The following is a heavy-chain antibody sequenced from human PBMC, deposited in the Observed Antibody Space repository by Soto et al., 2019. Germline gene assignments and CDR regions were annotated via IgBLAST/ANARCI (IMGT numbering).Heavy chain of an antibody. CDR1: GCAISSGGYS. V-gene: IGHV4-30-2*01. D-gene: IGHD2-15*01. J-gene: IGHJ6*04. Sequence: PSETLSLTCAVSGCAISSGGYSWSWIRQPPGKGLEWIGYIYHSGSTYYNPSLKSRVTISVDRSKNQFSLKLSSVTAADTAVYYCAREGISYYYGMDVWGKGTTVTVSS. CDR3: AREGISYYYGMDV. CDR2: IYHSGST.